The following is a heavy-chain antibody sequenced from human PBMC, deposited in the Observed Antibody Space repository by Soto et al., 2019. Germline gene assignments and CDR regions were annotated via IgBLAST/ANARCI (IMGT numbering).Heavy chain of an antibody. V-gene: IGHV1-58*02. CDR3: ARDKDYGGKNYYYYGMDV. CDR2: IVVGSGNT. Sequence: SVKVSCKASGFTFTSSAMQWVRQARGQRLEWIGWIVVGSGNTNYAQKFQGRVTITADESTSTAYMELSSLRSEDTAVYYCARDKDYGGKNYYYYGMDVWGQGTTVTVSS. D-gene: IGHD4-17*01. J-gene: IGHJ6*02. CDR1: GFTFTSSA.